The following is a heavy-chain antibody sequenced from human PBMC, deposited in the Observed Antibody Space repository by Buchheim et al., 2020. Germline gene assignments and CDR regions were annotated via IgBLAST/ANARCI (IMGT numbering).Heavy chain of an antibody. CDR1: GGSISSSNW. J-gene: IGHJ6*02. CDR3: AGAGYCSSTSCPDYYYYGMDV. CDR2: IYHSGST. Sequence: QVQLQESGPGLVKPSGTLSLTCAVSGGSISSSNWWSWVRQPPGKGLGWLGEIYHSGSTNYNPSLKSRVTISVDKSKNQFSPKLSSVTAADTAVYYCAGAGYCSSTSCPDYYYYGMDVWGQGTT. D-gene: IGHD2-2*01. V-gene: IGHV4-4*02.